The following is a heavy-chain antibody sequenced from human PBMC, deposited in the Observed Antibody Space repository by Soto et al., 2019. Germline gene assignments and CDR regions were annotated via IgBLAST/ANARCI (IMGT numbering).Heavy chain of an antibody. V-gene: IGHV1-69*13. CDR1: GDTFSCYA. CDR3: ARDRAIFGVVPPMDV. J-gene: IGHJ6*03. D-gene: IGHD3-3*01. CDR2: IIPIFGTA. Sequence: SVRLSCKGSGDTFSCYAMSWVRQAPGQGLEWMGGIIPIFGTANYAQKFQGRVTITADESTSTAYMELSSLRSEDTAVYYCARDRAIFGVVPPMDVWGKGTTVTVSS.